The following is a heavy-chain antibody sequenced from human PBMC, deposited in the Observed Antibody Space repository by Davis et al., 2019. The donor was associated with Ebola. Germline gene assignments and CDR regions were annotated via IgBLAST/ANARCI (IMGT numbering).Heavy chain of an antibody. Sequence: GESLKISCAASGFSFSAYWMHWVRQAPGKGLEWLSYISSSSLTTYSADSVKGRFTISRDNAKNSLYLQMNSLRDEDTAVYYCARGITMVRGVIIIDAFDIWGQGTMVTVSS. D-gene: IGHD3-10*01. CDR1: GFSFSAYW. J-gene: IGHJ3*02. CDR3: ARGITMVRGVIIIDAFDI. CDR2: ISSSSLTT. V-gene: IGHV3-48*02.